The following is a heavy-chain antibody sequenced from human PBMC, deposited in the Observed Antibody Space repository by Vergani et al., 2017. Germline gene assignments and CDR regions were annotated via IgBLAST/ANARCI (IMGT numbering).Heavy chain of an antibody. CDR2: IYYSGST. J-gene: IGHJ6*03. Sequence: QLQLQESDPGLVKPSETLSLTCTVSGGSIRSTFYYWGWLRQPPGKGLEWIGTIYYSGSTYYNPSLKSRVTISVDTSKNQFSLKLNSVTAADTTVYYCARHKEQLVPGNYYYYYYMDVWGK. D-gene: IGHD6-13*01. V-gene: IGHV4-39*01. CDR1: GGSIRSTFYY. CDR3: ARHKEQLVPGNYYYYYYMDV.